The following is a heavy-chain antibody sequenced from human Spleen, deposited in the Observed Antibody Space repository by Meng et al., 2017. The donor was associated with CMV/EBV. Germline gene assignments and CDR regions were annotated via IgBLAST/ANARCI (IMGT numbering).Heavy chain of an antibody. CDR3: AKDYYDSSGYYYVYYYYGMDV. J-gene: IGHJ6*02. V-gene: IGHV3-33*06. Sequence: GESLKISCAASGFTFSSYGMHWVRQAPGKGLEWVAVIWYDGSNKYYADSVKGRFTISRDNSKNTLYLQMNSLRAEDTAVYYCAKDYYDSSGYYYVYYYYGMDVWGQGTTVTVSS. CDR2: IWYDGSNK. CDR1: GFTFSSYG. D-gene: IGHD3-22*01.